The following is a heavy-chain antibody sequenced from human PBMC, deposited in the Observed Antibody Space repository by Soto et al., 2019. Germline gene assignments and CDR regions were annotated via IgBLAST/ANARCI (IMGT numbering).Heavy chain of an antibody. D-gene: IGHD3-9*01. CDR2: VSVYNGNT. J-gene: IGHJ6*03. V-gene: IGHV1-18*01. Sequence: ASVKVSCKASGYTFKSYGVSWVRQAPGQGLEWMAWVSVYNGNTRSAQKFQDRVSMTTDTSTSTAYMELRSLTSDDTAVYYCVRDRPLYYVASTGSYYYYSMDVRGQVTPFTVPS. CDR1: GYTFKSYG. CDR3: VRDRPLYYVASTGSYYYYSMDV.